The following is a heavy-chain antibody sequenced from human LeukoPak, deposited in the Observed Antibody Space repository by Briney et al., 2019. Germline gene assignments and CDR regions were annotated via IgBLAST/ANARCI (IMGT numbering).Heavy chain of an antibody. V-gene: IGHV4-39*06. J-gene: IGHJ4*02. CDR2: IYYSGST. Sequence: SETLSLTCTVSGGSISSSSYYWGWIRQPPGKGLEWIGTIYYSGSTYCNPSLKSGVTIAVDRDKNQFARKLRDVTAADTAVYYCARDLALYYYDSSGITQPDPAYYFDYWGQGTLVTVSS. CDR3: ARDLALYYYDSSGITQPDPAYYFDY. D-gene: IGHD3-22*01. CDR1: GGSISSSSYY.